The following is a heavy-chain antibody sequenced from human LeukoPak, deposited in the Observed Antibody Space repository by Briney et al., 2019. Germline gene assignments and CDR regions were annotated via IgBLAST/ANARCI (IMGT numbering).Heavy chain of an antibody. CDR1: GGSISSYY. Sequence: SETLSLTCTVSGGSISSYYWGWIRQPPGKGLEWIGYIYYSGSTNYNPSLKSRVTISVDTSKNQFSLKLSSVTAADTAVYYCARGEWFGEFHFDYWGQGTLVTVSS. CDR2: IYYSGST. J-gene: IGHJ4*02. V-gene: IGHV4-59*01. CDR3: ARGEWFGEFHFDY. D-gene: IGHD3-10*01.